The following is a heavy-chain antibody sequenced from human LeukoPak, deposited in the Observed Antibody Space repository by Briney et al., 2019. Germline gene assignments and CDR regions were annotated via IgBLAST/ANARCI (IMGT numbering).Heavy chain of an antibody. CDR2: ISGSGGST. V-gene: IGHV3-23*01. D-gene: IGHD3-9*01. CDR3: AKESVLRYFDWFPRGMDV. Sequence: PGGSLRLSCAASGFTFSSYDMSWVRQAPGKGLEWVSAISGSGGSTYYADSVKGRFTLSRDNSKNTLYLQMNSLRAEDTAVYYCAKESVLRYFDWFPRGMDVWGQGTTVTVSS. J-gene: IGHJ6*02. CDR1: GFTFSSYD.